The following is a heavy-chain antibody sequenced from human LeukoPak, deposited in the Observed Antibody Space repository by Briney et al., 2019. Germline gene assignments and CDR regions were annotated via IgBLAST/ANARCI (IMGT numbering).Heavy chain of an antibody. CDR1: GGSISSSSYY. CDR3: ARWYSSSWYGAGYYFDY. J-gene: IGHJ4*02. V-gene: IGHV4-39*01. D-gene: IGHD6-13*01. CDR2: IYYSGST. Sequence: PSETLSLTCTVSGGSISSSSYYWGWIRPPPGKGLEWIGCIYYSGSTYYNPSLKSRVTISVDTSKNQFSLKLGSVTAADTAVYYCARWYSSSWYGAGYYFDYWGQGTLVTVSS.